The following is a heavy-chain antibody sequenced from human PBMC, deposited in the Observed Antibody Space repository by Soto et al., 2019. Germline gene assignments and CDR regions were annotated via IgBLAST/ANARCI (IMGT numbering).Heavy chain of an antibody. V-gene: IGHV3-48*01. J-gene: IGHJ4*02. CDR2: ISSSSSTI. CDR3: ARDKPLSPFDY. Sequence: HPGGSLRLSCAASGFTFSSYSMNWVRQAPGKGLEWVSYISSSSSTIYYADSVKGRFTISRDNAKNSLYLQMNSLRAEDTAVYYCARDKPLSPFDYWGQGTLVTVSS. CDR1: GFTFSSYS.